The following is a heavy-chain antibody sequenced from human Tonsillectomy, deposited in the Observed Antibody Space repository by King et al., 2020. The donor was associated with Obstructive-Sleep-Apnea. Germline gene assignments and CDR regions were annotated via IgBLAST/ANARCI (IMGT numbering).Heavy chain of an antibody. V-gene: IGHV4-59*01. J-gene: IGHJ4*02. CDR1: GGSISSYY. CDR3: ARVAAGFDY. D-gene: IGHD6-13*01. Sequence: QLQESGPGLVKPSETLSLTCTVSGGSISSYYWRWIRQTPGKGLEWIGYISYSGSTNYNPSLMNRVTLSVDTSKNQFSLKLSSVTAADTAVFYCARVAAGFDYWGQGTLVTVSS. CDR2: ISYSGST.